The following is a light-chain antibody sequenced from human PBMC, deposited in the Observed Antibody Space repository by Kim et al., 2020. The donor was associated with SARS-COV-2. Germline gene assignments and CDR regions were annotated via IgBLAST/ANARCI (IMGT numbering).Light chain of an antibody. V-gene: IGKV1-8*01. Sequence: STGDRVTITCRASQGISSYLAWYQQKPGKAPKLLISAASTLQSGVPSRFSGSGSGTDFTLTISCLQSEDFATYYCQQYYSYPKLTFGGGTKVDIK. J-gene: IGKJ4*01. CDR1: QGISSY. CDR3: QQYYSYPKLT. CDR2: AAS.